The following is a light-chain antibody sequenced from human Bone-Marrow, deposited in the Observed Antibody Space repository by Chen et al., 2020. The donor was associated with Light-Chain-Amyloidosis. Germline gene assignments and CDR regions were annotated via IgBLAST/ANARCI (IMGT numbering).Light chain of an antibody. CDR1: SSDVGGDNQ. CDR3: SSYTITNTLV. V-gene: IGLV2-14*01. J-gene: IGLJ1*01. CDR2: EVT. Sequence: QSALTQPASVSGSPGQSMTITCTGTSSDVGGDNQVSWYQQHPDKVPKLMIYEVTNRPSWVPDRFSGSKSDNTASLTISGLQTEDEADYFCSSYTITNTLVFGSGTRVTVL.